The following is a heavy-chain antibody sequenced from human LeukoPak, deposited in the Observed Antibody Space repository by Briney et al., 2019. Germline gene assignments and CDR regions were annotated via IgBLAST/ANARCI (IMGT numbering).Heavy chain of an antibody. CDR3: ARGGGYSGYDWYYYYGMDV. J-gene: IGHJ6*02. Sequence: SETLSLTCAVYGGSFSSYYWSWIRQPPGKGLEWIGYIYYSGSTNYNPSLKSRVTISVDTSKNQFSLKLSSVTAADTAVYYCARGGGYSGYDWYYYYGMDVWGQGTTVTVSS. D-gene: IGHD5-12*01. CDR1: GGSFSSYY. V-gene: IGHV4-59*01. CDR2: IYYSGST.